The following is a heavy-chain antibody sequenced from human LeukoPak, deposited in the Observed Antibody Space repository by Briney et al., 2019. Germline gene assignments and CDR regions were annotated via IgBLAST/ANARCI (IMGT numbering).Heavy chain of an antibody. CDR1: GFTFSSHW. J-gene: IGHJ3*02. CDR3: ARDSEYSSSFAFDI. CDR2: INQDGSER. Sequence: PGGSLRLSCAASGFTFSSHWMTWVRQAPGKGLEWVANINQDGSERYYADSVKGRFTISRDNAKNSLHLQMNSLRAEDTAVYYCARDSEYSSSFAFDIWGQGTMVTVSS. D-gene: IGHD6-13*01. V-gene: IGHV3-7*01.